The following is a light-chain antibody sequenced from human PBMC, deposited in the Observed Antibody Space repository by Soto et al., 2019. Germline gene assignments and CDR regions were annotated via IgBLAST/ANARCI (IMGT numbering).Light chain of an antibody. J-gene: IGKJ1*01. Sequence: LTQSPGTLSLSPGERATLSCRASQSVGSSYLAWYQQKPGQAPRLLIYGASSRATGIPDRFNGSGSGKDFTLTIRRMEPEDFEVYSCQQYGSLSWPFGQGTKVDMK. CDR1: QSVGSSY. CDR2: GAS. V-gene: IGKV3-20*01. CDR3: QQYGSLSWP.